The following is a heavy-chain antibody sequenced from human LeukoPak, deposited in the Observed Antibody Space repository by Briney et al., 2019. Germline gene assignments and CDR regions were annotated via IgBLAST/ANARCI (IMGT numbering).Heavy chain of an antibody. CDR1: GFTFSSYA. Sequence: GGSLRLSCADSGFTFSSYAMSWVRQAPGKGLEWVSSISESGDDTAYADSVKGRFTISRDNSRNTLYLQMISLRAEDTAVYYCAKQFVDVWGQGTLVTVSS. D-gene: IGHD5-24*01. CDR3: AKQFVDV. CDR2: ISESGDDT. J-gene: IGHJ5*02. V-gene: IGHV3-23*01.